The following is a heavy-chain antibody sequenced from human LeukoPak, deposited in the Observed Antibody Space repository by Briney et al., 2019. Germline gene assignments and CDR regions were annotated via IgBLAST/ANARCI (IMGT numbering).Heavy chain of an antibody. CDR2: IYYSGST. V-gene: IGHV4-59*08. D-gene: IGHD4-23*01. CDR3: ARPSLDYGGIDAFDF. Sequence: SETLSLTCTVAGGSISSYYWSWIRQPPGKGLEWIGYIYYSGSTNYNPSLKSRVTISVDTSKNQFSLKLSSVTAADTAVYYCARPSLDYGGIDAFDFWGQGTLVTVSS. CDR1: GGSISSYY. J-gene: IGHJ3*01.